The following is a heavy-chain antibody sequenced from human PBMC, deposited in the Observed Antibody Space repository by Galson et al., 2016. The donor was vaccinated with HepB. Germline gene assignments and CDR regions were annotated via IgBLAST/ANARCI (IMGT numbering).Heavy chain of an antibody. Sequence: AASGFTVSSNYLSWVRQAPGKGLEWVSIVYSDGSTYYSGSVRGRFTISRDNSNNIVYLQMNSLRAEDTAVYFCAKNKATARVWGHYYYYMDVWGKGTTVTVSS. CDR1: GFTVSSNY. V-gene: IGHV3-53*01. D-gene: IGHD3-16*01. CDR3: AKNKATARVWGHYYYYMDV. CDR2: VYSDGST. J-gene: IGHJ6*03.